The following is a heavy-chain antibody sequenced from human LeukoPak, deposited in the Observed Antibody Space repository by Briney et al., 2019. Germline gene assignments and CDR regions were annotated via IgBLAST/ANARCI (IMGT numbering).Heavy chain of an antibody. CDR2: INGNGLSI. Sequence: GGSLRLSCAASEFTFSSYAMSWVRQAPGEGLEWVSNINGNGLSIYYADAGKVRVTLSRDNSKNTLYLQMNSLRAEDTAVYYCAKNLGVGSNWFDPWGQGPLVTVSS. CDR1: EFTFSSYA. D-gene: IGHD3-10*01. V-gene: IGHV3-23*01. CDR3: AKNLGVGSNWFDP. J-gene: IGHJ5*02.